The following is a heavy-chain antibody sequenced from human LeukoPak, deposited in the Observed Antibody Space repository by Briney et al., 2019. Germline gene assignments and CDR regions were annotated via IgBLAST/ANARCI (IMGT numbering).Heavy chain of an antibody. CDR3: AKDRLGAGYSSGWYDC. D-gene: IGHD6-19*01. CDR1: GYTFDDYA. Sequence: GGSLRLSCAASGYTFDDYAMHWVRQAPGKGLEWVAGISWNSGSIGYADSVKGRFTISRDNAKNSLYLQMNSLRAEDTAFYYCAKDRLGAGYSSGWYDCWGQGTLVTVSS. V-gene: IGHV3-9*01. J-gene: IGHJ5*01. CDR2: ISWNSGSI.